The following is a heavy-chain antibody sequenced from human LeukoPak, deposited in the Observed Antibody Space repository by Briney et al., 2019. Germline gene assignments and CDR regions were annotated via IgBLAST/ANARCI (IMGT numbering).Heavy chain of an antibody. Sequence: GGSLRLSCAASGFTFSSYWMSWVRRAPGKGLEWVANIKQDGSEKYYVDSVKGRFTISRDNDKNSLYLQMNSLRAEDTAVYYCARDICSSTSWHNFDYWGQGTLVTVSS. V-gene: IGHV3-7*01. CDR2: IKQDGSEK. CDR3: ARDICSSTSWHNFDY. J-gene: IGHJ4*02. D-gene: IGHD2-2*01. CDR1: GFTFSSYW.